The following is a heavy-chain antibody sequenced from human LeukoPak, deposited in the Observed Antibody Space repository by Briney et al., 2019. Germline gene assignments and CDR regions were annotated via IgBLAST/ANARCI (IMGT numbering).Heavy chain of an antibody. CDR2: ISGSGGST. V-gene: IGHV3-23*01. CDR1: GFTFSSYA. D-gene: IGHD3-3*01. CDR3: AKNGPNNYDFWSGYYTRVELGGWFDP. Sequence: GGSLRLSCAASGFTFSSYAMSWVRQAPGKGLEWVSAISGSGGSTYYADSVKGRFTISRDNSKNTLYLQMNSLRAEDTAVYYCAKNGPNNYDFWSGYYTRVELGGWFDPWGQGTLVTVSS. J-gene: IGHJ5*02.